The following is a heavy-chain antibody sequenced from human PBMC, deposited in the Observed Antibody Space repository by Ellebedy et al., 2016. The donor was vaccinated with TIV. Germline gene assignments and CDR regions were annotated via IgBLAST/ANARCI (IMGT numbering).Heavy chain of an antibody. D-gene: IGHD6-19*01. Sequence: GESLKISCAASGFSVKRNYMAWVRQAPGKGLEWVSVIQNTGTTYYADSVKGRFTISQDISKNMIYLQMNSLRVDDTAVYYCVKTYSGGWDYYYNYGVDVWGQGTTVTVSS. V-gene: IGHV3-66*01. CDR3: VKTYSGGWDYYYNYGVDV. CDR1: GFSVKRNY. J-gene: IGHJ6*02. CDR2: IQNTGTT.